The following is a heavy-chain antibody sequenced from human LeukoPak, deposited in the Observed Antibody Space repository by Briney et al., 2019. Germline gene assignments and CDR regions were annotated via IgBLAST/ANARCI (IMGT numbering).Heavy chain of an antibody. D-gene: IGHD1-26*01. CDR2: MSGSGGST. J-gene: IGHJ4*02. Sequence: GGSLRLSCAASGFTFSSYAMSWIRQAPGKGLEWVSAMSGSGGSTYYADSVKGRFTISRDNSKNTLYLQMNSLIAEDKAVFYCSEGRVGATDELIIWGQGTLVTVSS. CDR1: GFTFSSYA. CDR3: SEGRVGATDELII. V-gene: IGHV3-23*01.